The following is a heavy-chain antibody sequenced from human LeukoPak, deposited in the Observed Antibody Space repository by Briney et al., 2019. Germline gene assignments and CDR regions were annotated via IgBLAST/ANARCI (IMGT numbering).Heavy chain of an antibody. Sequence: SVKVSCKASGGTFSSYAISWVRQAPGQGLEWMGGIIPIFGTANYAQTFHGRVTITADESTSTADMELSSLRSEDTAVYYCARPIRGATSYYYYYGMDVWGQGTTVTVSS. J-gene: IGHJ6*02. CDR2: IIPIFGTA. CDR3: ARPIRGATSYYYYYGMDV. CDR1: GGTFSSYA. D-gene: IGHD1-26*01. V-gene: IGHV1-69*13.